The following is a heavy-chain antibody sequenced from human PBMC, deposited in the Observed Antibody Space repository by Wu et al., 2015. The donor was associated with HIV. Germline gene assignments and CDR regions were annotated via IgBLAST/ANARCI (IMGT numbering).Heavy chain of an antibody. Sequence: QVQLLQSGAEVKKPGASVMVSCKASGYTFIDYYIYWVRQAPGQGLEWMGWINPNRGGTKYAQKFQGRVTLTRDTAVTTAYLEVNSLRSDDTAVYYCATLIRYNLNDKADAFDFWGHGTMVTVSS. D-gene: IGHD1-1*01. CDR3: ATLIRYNLNDKADAFDF. V-gene: IGHV1-2*02. J-gene: IGHJ3*01. CDR2: INPNRGGT. CDR1: GYTFIDYY.